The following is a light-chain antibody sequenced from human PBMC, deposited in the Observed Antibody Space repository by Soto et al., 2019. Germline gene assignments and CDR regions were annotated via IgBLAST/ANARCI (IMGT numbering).Light chain of an antibody. Sequence: QSALTQPASVSGSPGQSITISCTGTSSDVGSYNLVSCYQQHPGKAPKLMIYEGSKRPSGVSNRFSVSKSGNTASLTISGLQAEDEADYYCCSYAGSSTLFGGGTKVTVL. CDR3: CSYAGSSTL. V-gene: IGLV2-23*01. J-gene: IGLJ2*01. CDR1: SSDVGSYNL. CDR2: EGS.